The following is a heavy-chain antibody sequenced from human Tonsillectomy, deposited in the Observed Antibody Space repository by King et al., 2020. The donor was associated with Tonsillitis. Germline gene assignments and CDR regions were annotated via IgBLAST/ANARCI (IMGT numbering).Heavy chain of an antibody. CDR1: GFSFDDYA. V-gene: IGHV3-9*01. CDR2: ISWNSGTI. J-gene: IGHJ4*02. Sequence: EVQLVESGGALVQPGRSLRLSCAASGFSFDDYAMHWVRQAPGKGLEWVSGISWNSGTIGYADSVKGRFTISRDNAKNFLYLQMNSLRAEDTALYYCTKDPDYYDSSTSWGQGTLVTVSS. D-gene: IGHD3-22*01. CDR3: TKDPDYYDSSTS.